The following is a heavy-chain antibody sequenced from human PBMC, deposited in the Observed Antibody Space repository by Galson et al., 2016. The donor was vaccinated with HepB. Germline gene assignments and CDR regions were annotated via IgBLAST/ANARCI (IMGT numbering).Heavy chain of an antibody. D-gene: IGHD1-1*01. J-gene: IGHJ5*01. V-gene: IGHV3-9*01. Sequence: SLRLSCAASGFTFHYYAMHWVRQAPGRGLEWVSGISWNSGSIGSADSVKGRFTISRDNAENSLYLEITSLTVEDTAVYYCATHNAWGLDSWGQGTLVTVSS. CDR3: ATHNAWGLDS. CDR1: GFTFHYYA. CDR2: ISWNSGSI.